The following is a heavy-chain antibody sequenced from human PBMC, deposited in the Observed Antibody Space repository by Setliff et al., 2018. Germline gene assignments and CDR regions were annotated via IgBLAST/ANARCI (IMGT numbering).Heavy chain of an antibody. D-gene: IGHD2-2*01. Sequence: SETLSLTCTVSGGSINSMSYYWGWIRQPPGKGLEWIGSIYHSGSSYYNPSLRSRVTISVDTSKNQLSLILGSVTAADTAVYYCARGRMQGSCSGPSCTYDPFDIWGQGTPVTVSS. V-gene: IGHV4-39*07. CDR1: GGSINSMSYY. CDR3: ARGRMQGSCSGPSCTYDPFDI. J-gene: IGHJ3*02. CDR2: IYHSGSS.